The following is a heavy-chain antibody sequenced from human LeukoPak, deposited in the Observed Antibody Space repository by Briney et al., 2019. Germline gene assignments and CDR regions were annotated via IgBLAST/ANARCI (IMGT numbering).Heavy chain of an antibody. CDR2: MDPNSGNT. V-gene: IGHV1-8*01. CDR3: ARVQGSDTSGSFDH. D-gene: IGHD1-26*01. J-gene: IGHJ4*02. Sequence: PGGSLRLSCAASGFTFSSYGIHWVRQATGQGLEWMGWMDPNSGNTGYAQRFQGRVALTRSTSLSEAYMELTSLKFEDTAVYYCARVQGSDTSGSFDHWGQGTLVTVSS. CDR1: GFTFSSYG.